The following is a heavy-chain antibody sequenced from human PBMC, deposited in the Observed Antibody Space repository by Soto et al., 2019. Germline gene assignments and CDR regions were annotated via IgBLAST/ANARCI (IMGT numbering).Heavy chain of an antibody. CDR2: ISGSGGST. CDR3: AKDLVQGSGSYYPFDY. D-gene: IGHD3-10*01. CDR1: GFTFSSYA. J-gene: IGHJ4*02. Sequence: EVQLLESGGGLVQPGGSLRLSCAVSGFTFSSYAMSWVRQAPGKGLEWVSAISGSGGSTYYADSVKGRFTISRDNSKNTLYLQMNSLRAEDTAVYYCAKDLVQGSGSYYPFDYWGQGTLVTVSS. V-gene: IGHV3-23*01.